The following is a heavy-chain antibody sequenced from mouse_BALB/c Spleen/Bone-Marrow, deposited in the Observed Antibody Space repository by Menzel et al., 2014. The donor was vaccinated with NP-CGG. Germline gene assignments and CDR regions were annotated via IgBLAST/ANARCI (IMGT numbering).Heavy chain of an antibody. D-gene: IGHD2-3*01. V-gene: IGHV1S81*02. Sequence: GAELVKPGASVKLSCKASGYTFTSYYMYWVKQRPGQGLEWIGEINPSNGGTNFNEKFKSKATLAVDKSSSXAXXQLXXXTSEDSAVYYCTRSDGYYVPHWYFDVWGAGTTVTVSS. CDR3: TRSDGYYVPHWYFDV. CDR1: GYTFTSYY. CDR2: INPSNGGT. J-gene: IGHJ1*01.